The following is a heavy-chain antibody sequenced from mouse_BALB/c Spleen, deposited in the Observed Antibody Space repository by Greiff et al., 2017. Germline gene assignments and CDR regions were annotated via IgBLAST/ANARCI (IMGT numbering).Heavy chain of an antibody. CDR3: ARLWDY. Sequence: EVKVVESGGDLVKPGGSLKLSCAASGFTFSSYGMSWVRQTPDKRLEWVATISSGGSYTYYPDSVKGRFTISRDNAKNTLYLQMSSLKSEDTAMYYCARLWDYWGQGTSVTVSS. CDR2: ISSGGSYT. CDR1: GFTFSSYG. J-gene: IGHJ4*01. V-gene: IGHV5-6*01.